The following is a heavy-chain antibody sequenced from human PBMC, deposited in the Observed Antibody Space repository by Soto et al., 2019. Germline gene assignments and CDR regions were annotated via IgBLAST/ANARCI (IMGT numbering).Heavy chain of an antibody. J-gene: IGHJ4*02. Sequence: EVQLVESGGDLVKPGVSLRLSCAASGFTVSNAWMNWVRQAPGTGLEWVGRAKSKADGGPADSAAPVQGRFSISRDASLTALYLQMNSLKSAATAIYDCNAIAVSGYDREFYNWGQGTLGTFSS. CDR2: AKSKADGGPA. D-gene: IGHD3-16*01. CDR1: GFTVSNAW. V-gene: IGHV3-15*07. CDR3: NAIAVSGYDREFYN.